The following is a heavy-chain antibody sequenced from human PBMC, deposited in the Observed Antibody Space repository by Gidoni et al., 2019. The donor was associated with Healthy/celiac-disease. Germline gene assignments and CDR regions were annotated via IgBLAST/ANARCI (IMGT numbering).Heavy chain of an antibody. Sequence: QVQLVQSGAEVKKPGASVKVSCKASGYTFPGYYLHWGRQAPGQGLEWMGWINPNSGGTNDAQKFQGRVTMTRDTSISTAYMELSRLRSDDTAVYYCARVNPSTYYYGSGSSNDAFDIWGQGTMVTVSS. V-gene: IGHV1-2*02. CDR3: ARVNPSTYYYGSGSSNDAFDI. CDR2: INPNSGGT. J-gene: IGHJ3*02. D-gene: IGHD3-10*01. CDR1: GYTFPGYY.